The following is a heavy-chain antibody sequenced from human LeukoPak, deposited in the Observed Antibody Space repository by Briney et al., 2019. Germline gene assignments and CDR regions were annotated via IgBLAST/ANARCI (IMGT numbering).Heavy chain of an antibody. CDR3: ARQYRTGSTTAFTDY. J-gene: IGHJ4*02. D-gene: IGHD4-11*01. CDR1: GGSINNNY. CDR2: IYYSGST. V-gene: IGHV4-59*04. Sequence: SETLSLTCSVSGGSINNNYWTWIRQPPGKDLEWIGNIYYSGSTYYNPSLKSRVTISVDTSKNQFSLRLTSVTAADTAVYYCARQYRTGSTTAFTDYWGQGTLVTVSS.